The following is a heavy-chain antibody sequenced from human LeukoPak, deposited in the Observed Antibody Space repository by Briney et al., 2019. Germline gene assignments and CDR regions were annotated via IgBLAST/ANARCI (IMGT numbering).Heavy chain of an antibody. J-gene: IGHJ4*02. D-gene: IGHD3-10*01. CDR1: GFTFSDYY. Sequence: PGGSLRLSCAASGFTFSDYYMSWIRQAPGKGLEWVSYISSSGSTIYYADSVKGRFTISRDNSKNTVYLQMNSLKAEDTALYYCAKAPPLNYYATSNSDYWGQGTLVTVSS. CDR3: AKAPPLNYYATSNSDY. V-gene: IGHV3-11*01. CDR2: ISSSGSTI.